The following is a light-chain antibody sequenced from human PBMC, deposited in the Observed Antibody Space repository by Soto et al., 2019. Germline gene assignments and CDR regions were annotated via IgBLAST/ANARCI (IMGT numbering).Light chain of an antibody. J-gene: IGKJ4*01. CDR3: QQYHNSPLT. Sequence: EVLLTQSPGTLSLSPGDTATLSCRASQSIYNTCVAWYQQKPGQAPRLLIHGVTNRATGVPDKFAGSGSADDFSLTISRLEPEDFAVYYCQQYHNSPLTFGGGTKVEF. CDR2: GVT. CDR1: QSIYNTC. V-gene: IGKV3-20*01.